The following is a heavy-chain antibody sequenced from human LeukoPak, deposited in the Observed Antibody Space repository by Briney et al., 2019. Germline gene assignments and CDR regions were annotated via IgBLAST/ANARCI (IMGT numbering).Heavy chain of an antibody. J-gene: IGHJ4*02. CDR1: GGSISSSSAY. Sequence: SETLSLTCTVSGGSISSSSAYWGWIRQPPGKGPEWIGSIYYSKNTYYNPSLKSRVTISADTSKNQFSLKLSSVTAADTAVYYCAKTYYYDPFDYWGQGTLVTVSS. CDR2: IYYSKNT. CDR3: AKTYYYDPFDY. V-gene: IGHV4-39*01. D-gene: IGHD3-22*01.